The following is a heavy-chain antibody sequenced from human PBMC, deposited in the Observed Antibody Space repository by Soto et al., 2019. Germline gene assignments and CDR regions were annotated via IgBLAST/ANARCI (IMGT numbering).Heavy chain of an antibody. CDR3: AKDFPPYPEIAAVDAFDI. D-gene: IGHD6-13*01. V-gene: IGHV3-23*01. J-gene: IGHJ3*02. Sequence: HPGGSLRLSCAASGFTFSSYAMSWVRQAPGKGLEWVSVISGSGGSTYYADSVKGRFTISRDNSKNTLYLQMNSLRAEDTAVYYCAKDFPPYPEIAAVDAFDIWGQGTMVTVSS. CDR2: ISGSGGST. CDR1: GFTFSSYA.